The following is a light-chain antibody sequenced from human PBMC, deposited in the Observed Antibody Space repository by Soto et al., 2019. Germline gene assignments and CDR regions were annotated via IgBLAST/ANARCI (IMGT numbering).Light chain of an antibody. J-gene: IGKJ1*01. V-gene: IGKV4-1*01. CDR3: QQYYSTPFTT. CDR1: QSVLYSSNNKNY. CDR2: WAS. Sequence: DIVLTQSPDSLAVSLGERATINCKSSQSVLYSSNNKNYLAWYQQKPGQPPKLLIYWASTREFGVPDRFSGSGSGTDFTLTISSLQAEDVAVYYCQQYYSTPFTTFGQGTKVEIK.